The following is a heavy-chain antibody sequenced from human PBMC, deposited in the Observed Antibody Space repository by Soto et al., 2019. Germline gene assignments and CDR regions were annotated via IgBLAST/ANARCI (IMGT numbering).Heavy chain of an antibody. CDR1: GGTFSSYA. D-gene: IGHD6-19*01. J-gene: IGHJ6*02. CDR3: AKCIAVAGEDLFVYYYYGMDV. CDR2: IIPIFGTA. V-gene: IGHV1-69*13. Sequence: SVKVSCKASGGTFSSYAISWVRQAPGQGLEWMGGIIPIFGTANYAQKFQGRVTITADESTSTAYMELSSLRSEDTAVYYCAKCIAVAGEDLFVYYYYGMDVWGQGTTVTVSS.